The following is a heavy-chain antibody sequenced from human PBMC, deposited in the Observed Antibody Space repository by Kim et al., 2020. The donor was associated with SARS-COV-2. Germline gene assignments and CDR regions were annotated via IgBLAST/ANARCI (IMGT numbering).Heavy chain of an antibody. D-gene: IGHD3-10*01. V-gene: IGHV3-30*01. J-gene: IGHJ4*02. Sequence: YAASVKGRFSISRDNSKYTVYLQMNSLRVEDTALYYCARDSVDSGSYLDYWGQGTPVTVSS. CDR3: ARDSVDSGSYLDY.